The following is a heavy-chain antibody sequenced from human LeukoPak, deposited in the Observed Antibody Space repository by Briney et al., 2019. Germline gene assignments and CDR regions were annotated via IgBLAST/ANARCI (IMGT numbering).Heavy chain of an antibody. D-gene: IGHD3-22*01. CDR2: INPSGGST. CDR1: GYTFTSYY. V-gene: IGHV1-46*01. Sequence: ASVKVSCKASGYTFTSYYMHWVRQAPGQGLEWMGIINPSGGSTSYAQRFQGRVTMTRDTSTSTVYMELSSLRSEDTAVYYCARTWYYDSSGYYWNYFAYWGQGTLVTVSS. J-gene: IGHJ4*02. CDR3: ARTWYYDSSGYYWNYFAY.